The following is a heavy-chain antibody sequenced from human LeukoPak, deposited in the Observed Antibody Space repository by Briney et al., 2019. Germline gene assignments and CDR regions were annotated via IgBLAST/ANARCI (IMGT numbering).Heavy chain of an antibody. D-gene: IGHD4-11*01. J-gene: IGHJ4*02. CDR3: ARVGYSNYVW. CDR2: INHSGST. CDR1: GGSFSGYY. V-gene: IGHV4-34*01. Sequence: SETLSLICAVYGGSFSGYYWSWIRQPPGKGLEWIGEINHSGSTNYNPSLKSRVTISVDTSKNQFSLKLSSVTAADTAVYYCARVGYSNYVWWGQGTLVTVSS.